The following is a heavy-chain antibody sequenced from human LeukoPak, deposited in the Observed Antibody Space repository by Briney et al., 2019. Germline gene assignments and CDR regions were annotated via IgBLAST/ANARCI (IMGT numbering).Heavy chain of an antibody. CDR2: ISGSGGST. Sequence: GGSLRLYCAASGFTFSSYAMSWVRQAPGKGLEWVSAISGSGGSTYYADSVKGRFTISRDNSKNTLYLQMNSLRAEDTAVYYCAKDMAHYYDSSGYYDYWGQGTLVTVSS. J-gene: IGHJ4*02. CDR3: AKDMAHYYDSSGYYDY. V-gene: IGHV3-23*01. D-gene: IGHD3-22*01. CDR1: GFTFSSYA.